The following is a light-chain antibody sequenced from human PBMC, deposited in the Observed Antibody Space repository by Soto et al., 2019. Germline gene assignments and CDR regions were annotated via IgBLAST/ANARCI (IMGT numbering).Light chain of an antibody. V-gene: IGLV3-21*04. CDR1: NIGSKS. J-gene: IGLJ1*01. CDR3: QVWDSSSDQYV. CDR2: YDS. Sequence: SYELTQPPSVSVAPGKTARITCGGNNIGSKSVHWYQQKPGQAPVLAIYYDSDRPSGIPERFSGSNSGNTATLTISRVEAGDEADYYCQVWDSSSDQYVFGTGTKVTVL.